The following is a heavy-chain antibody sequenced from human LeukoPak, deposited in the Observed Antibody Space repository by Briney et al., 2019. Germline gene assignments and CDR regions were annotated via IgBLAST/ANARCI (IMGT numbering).Heavy chain of an antibody. Sequence: SETLSLTCAVYGGSFSGYYWSWIRQPPGKGLEWIGEINHSGSTNYNPSLKSRVTISVDTSKNQFSLKLSSVTAADTAVYYCARVRSLLRFLEWVYYYYYYMDVWGKGTTVTVSS. CDR2: INHSGST. J-gene: IGHJ6*03. V-gene: IGHV4-34*01. D-gene: IGHD3-3*01. CDR1: GGSFSGYY. CDR3: ARVRSLLRFLEWVYYYYYYMDV.